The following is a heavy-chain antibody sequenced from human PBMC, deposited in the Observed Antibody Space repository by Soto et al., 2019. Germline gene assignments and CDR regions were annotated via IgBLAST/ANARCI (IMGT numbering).Heavy chain of an antibody. CDR3: TKVSSGWFDP. J-gene: IGHJ5*02. D-gene: IGHD2-8*01. Sequence: PSETLSLTCTVSGGSISSSGFSRGWVRQPPGKGLEWIGCAYYSGNTYYNPSLKSRVTISVDTSGNQFSLRLNSVTAADTAVYYCTKVSSGWFDPWGQGTLVTSPQ. V-gene: IGHV4-39*01. CDR2: AYYSGNT. CDR1: GGSISSSGFS.